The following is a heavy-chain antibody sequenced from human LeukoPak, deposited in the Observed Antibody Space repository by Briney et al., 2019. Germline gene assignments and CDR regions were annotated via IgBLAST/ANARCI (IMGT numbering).Heavy chain of an antibody. CDR1: GFIFRSFA. D-gene: IGHD3-9*01. CDR2: ISYDGNNK. CDR3: ARSGARYFDWLSPDDY. Sequence: GGSLRLSCAASGFIFRSFAMHWVRQAPGKGLEWVAVISYDGNNKYYADSVKGRFTVSRDNSKSTLYLQMNSLRAEDTAVFYCARSGARYFDWLSPDDYWGQGTLVTVSS. J-gene: IGHJ4*02. V-gene: IGHV3-30*04.